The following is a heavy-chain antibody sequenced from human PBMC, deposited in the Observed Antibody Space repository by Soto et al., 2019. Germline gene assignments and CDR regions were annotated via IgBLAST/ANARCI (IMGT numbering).Heavy chain of an antibody. CDR1: GFAFSSSE. V-gene: IGHV3-48*03. D-gene: IGHD2-21*01. CDR3: ARLSGDHSAFFSYGMDA. Sequence: GGSLRLSCAASGFAFSSSEMNWFRQAPGKGLDWVAYIGPSGSPIYYADSVKGRFTISRDNSKNSLFLQMSTLRADDTAVYYCARLSGDHSAFFSYGMDAWGQGTTVTVSS. CDR2: IGPSGSPI. J-gene: IGHJ6*02.